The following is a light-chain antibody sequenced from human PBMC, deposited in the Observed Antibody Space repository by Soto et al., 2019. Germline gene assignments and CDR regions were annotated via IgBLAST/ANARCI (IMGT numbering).Light chain of an antibody. CDR3: QHYNSYGT. Sequence: DIQMTQSPSTLLASVGDRVTITCRASQSIDRWLAWSPPRPGKAPKILIYHASSLETGVPSRLSGSGSGTEFTLPISSLQPDDSATYYCQHYNSYGTFGQGTKVDIK. V-gene: IGKV1-5*01. CDR2: HAS. J-gene: IGKJ1*01. CDR1: QSIDRW.